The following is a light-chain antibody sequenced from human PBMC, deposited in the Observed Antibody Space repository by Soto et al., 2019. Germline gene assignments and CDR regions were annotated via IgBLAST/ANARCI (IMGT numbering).Light chain of an antibody. J-gene: IGLJ2*01. Sequence: QPVLTQLSSASASLGASVKLTCTLSSGHSRYAIAWHQQQPEKGPRYLMKVTSDGSHIKGDGIPDRFSGSSSGAERSLTISSLQSEDEADYYCQTWGTGLVVFGGGTQRTGL. V-gene: IGLV4-69*01. CDR2: VTSDGSH. CDR3: QTWGTGLVV. CDR1: SGHSRYA.